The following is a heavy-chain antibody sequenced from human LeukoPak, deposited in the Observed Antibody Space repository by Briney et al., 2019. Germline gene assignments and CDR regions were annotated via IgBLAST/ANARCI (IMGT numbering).Heavy chain of an antibody. CDR1: RFTFSNAR. Sequence: GGSLRLSCAPSRFTFSNARMSWVRQAPRKGLEWVGRIKSKTDGATTDYAAPVKGRFTISRDDSKNTRYLQLNSLKTQDTVMFYCTTDLRSSGYRGGAAFDIWGQGTMVTVSS. D-gene: IGHD3-22*01. CDR3: TTDLRSSGYRGGAAFDI. V-gene: IGHV3-15*01. J-gene: IGHJ3*02. CDR2: IKSKTDGATT.